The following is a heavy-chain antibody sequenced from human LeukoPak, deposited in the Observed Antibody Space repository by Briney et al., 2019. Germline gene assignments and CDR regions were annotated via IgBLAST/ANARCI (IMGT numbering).Heavy chain of an antibody. CDR3: ARDQIAARTIV. CDR2: IIPIFGTA. J-gene: IGHJ4*02. Sequence: ASVKVSCKSSGRTFSSYAISWVRQAPGQGLEWMGRIIPIFGTANYAQKFQGRVTITTDESTSTAYMELSSLRSVDTAVYYCARDQIAARTIVWGQGTLVTVSS. D-gene: IGHD6-6*01. CDR1: GRTFSSYA. V-gene: IGHV1-69*05.